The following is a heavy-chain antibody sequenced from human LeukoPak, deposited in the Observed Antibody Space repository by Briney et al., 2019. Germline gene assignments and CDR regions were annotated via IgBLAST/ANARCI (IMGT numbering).Heavy chain of an antibody. CDR1: GGSISSYY. V-gene: IGHV4-59*01. J-gene: IGHJ5*02. D-gene: IGHD3-10*01. CDR2: IYSSGST. CDR3: ARADPNASGYFYRFNWFDP. Sequence: SETLSLTCTVSGGSISSYYWNWVRQPPGKGLEWIGNIYSSGSTDYNPSLKSRVTIPLDTSKFQFSLRLNSVTAADTAVYYCARADPNASGYFYRFNWFDPWGQGTLVTVSS.